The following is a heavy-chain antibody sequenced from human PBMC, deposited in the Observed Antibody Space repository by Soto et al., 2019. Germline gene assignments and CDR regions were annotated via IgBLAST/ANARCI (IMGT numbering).Heavy chain of an antibody. CDR3: ARHYDSSGYYVPFGY. CDR1: GGSISSYY. D-gene: IGHD3-22*01. V-gene: IGHV4-59*08. CDR2: IYYSGST. J-gene: IGHJ4*02. Sequence: TSETMSLTCTVSGGSISSYYWSWIRQTPGKGLEWIGYIYYSGSTNYNPSLKSRVTISVDKSKNQFSLKLSSVTAADTAVYYCARHYDSSGYYVPFGYWGQGTLVTVSS.